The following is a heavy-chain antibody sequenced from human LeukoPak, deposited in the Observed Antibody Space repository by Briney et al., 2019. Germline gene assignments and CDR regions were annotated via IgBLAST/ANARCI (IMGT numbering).Heavy chain of an antibody. V-gene: IGHV3-23*01. CDR3: AKDPTRHYYESSAHL. CDR1: GFTFSSYA. CDR2: ISGSGGST. Sequence: GGSLRLSCAASGFTFSSYAMSWVRQAPGKGLEWVSAISGSGGSTYYADSVKGRFTISRDNSRNTLYLQMNSLRAEDTAVYYCAKDPTRHYYESSAHLWGQGTLVTVSS. D-gene: IGHD3-22*01. J-gene: IGHJ5*02.